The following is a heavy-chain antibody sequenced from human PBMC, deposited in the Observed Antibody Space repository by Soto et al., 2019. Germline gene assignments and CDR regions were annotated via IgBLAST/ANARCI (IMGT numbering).Heavy chain of an antibody. D-gene: IGHD3-10*01. V-gene: IGHV3-23*01. CDR3: AKEAGGYGSGSYYYFDY. J-gene: IGHJ4*02. CDR2: ISGSGGST. Sequence: AGGSLRLSCAASGFTFSSYAMSWVRQAPGKGLEWVSAISGSGGSTYYADSVKGRFTISRDNSKNTLYLQMNSLRAEDTAVYYCAKEAGGYGSGSYYYFDYWGQGTLVTVSS. CDR1: GFTFSSYA.